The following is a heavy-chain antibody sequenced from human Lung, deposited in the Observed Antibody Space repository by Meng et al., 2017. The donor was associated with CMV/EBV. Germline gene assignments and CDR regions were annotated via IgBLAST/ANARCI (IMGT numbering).Heavy chain of an antibody. D-gene: IGHD7-27*01. CDR2: INHSGNT. J-gene: IGHJ4*02. CDR1: GGSFSEYD. CDR3: ARRSPNWGLGD. V-gene: IGHV4-34*01. Sequence: SXTXSLTCAVYGGSFSEYDWSWIRQSPGKGLERIGEINHSGNTTYNPSLKSRATISIDASKRQFSLKLYSVTAADTAVYYCARRSPNWGLGDWGQGTLVIVSS.